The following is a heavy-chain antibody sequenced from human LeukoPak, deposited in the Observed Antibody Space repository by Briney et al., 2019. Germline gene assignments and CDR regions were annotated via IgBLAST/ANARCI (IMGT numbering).Heavy chain of an antibody. CDR3: ATSSSNWFDP. Sequence: SETPSLTCTVSGGSISSGGYYWSWIRQHPGKGLEWIGYIYYSGSTYYNPSLKSRVTISVDTSKNQFSLKLSSVAAADTAVYYCATSSSNWFDPWGQGTLVTVSS. J-gene: IGHJ5*02. CDR2: IYYSGST. CDR1: GGSISSGGYY. V-gene: IGHV4-31*03. D-gene: IGHD6-6*01.